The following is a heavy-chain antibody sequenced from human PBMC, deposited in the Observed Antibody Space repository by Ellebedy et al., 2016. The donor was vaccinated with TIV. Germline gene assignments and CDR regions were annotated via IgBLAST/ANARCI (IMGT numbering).Heavy chain of an antibody. Sequence: GGSLRLSCAASGFTFSDYYMSWIRQAPGKGLEWVSYITSSGDTTYYADSVKGRFTISRDNAKKSLDLQMNSLRAEDTAVYYCARDARFIDQKHNWFDPWGQGTLVTVSS. CDR2: ITSSGDTT. CDR3: ARDARFIDQKHNWFDP. J-gene: IGHJ5*02. D-gene: IGHD1-26*01. V-gene: IGHV3-11*01. CDR1: GFTFSDYY.